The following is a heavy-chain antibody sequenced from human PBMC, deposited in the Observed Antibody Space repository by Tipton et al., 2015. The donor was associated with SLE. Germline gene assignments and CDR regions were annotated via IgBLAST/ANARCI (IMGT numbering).Heavy chain of an antibody. CDR1: GFNFDDYA. J-gene: IGHJ4*02. V-gene: IGHV3-43D*03. D-gene: IGHD1-26*01. CDR3: AKDMSGSYFDY. CDR2: ISWDGGST. Sequence: SLRLSCAASGFNFDDYAMHWVRQAPGKGLEWVSLISWDGGSTYYADSVKGRFTISRDNSKNSLYLQMDSLRAEDTALYYCAKDMSGSYFDYWGQGTLVTVSS.